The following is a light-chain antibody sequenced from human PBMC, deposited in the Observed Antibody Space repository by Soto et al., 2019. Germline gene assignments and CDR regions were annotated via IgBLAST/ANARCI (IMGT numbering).Light chain of an antibody. Sequence: QSALTQPASVSGSPGQSITISCTGTSSDVGGYNYVSWYQLHPGKAPKLMVYEVSYRPSGVSSRFSGSKSANMASLTISGLQAEDEADYYCSSYASSTAYVFGTGTKLTVL. V-gene: IGLV2-14*01. CDR2: EVS. CDR3: SSYASSTAYV. CDR1: SSDVGGYNY. J-gene: IGLJ1*01.